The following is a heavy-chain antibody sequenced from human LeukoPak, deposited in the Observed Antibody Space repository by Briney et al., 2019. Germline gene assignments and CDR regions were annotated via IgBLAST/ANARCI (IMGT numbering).Heavy chain of an antibody. Sequence: TGGSLRLSCAASGLTFSSYSMNWVRQAPGKGLEWVSSISSSSSYIYYADSVKGRFTISRDNSKNTLYLQMNSLRAEDTALYYCAKDASGSYSPDYWGQGTLVTVSS. J-gene: IGHJ4*02. CDR2: ISSSSSYI. D-gene: IGHD1-26*01. CDR1: GLTFSSYS. V-gene: IGHV3-21*04. CDR3: AKDASGSYSPDY.